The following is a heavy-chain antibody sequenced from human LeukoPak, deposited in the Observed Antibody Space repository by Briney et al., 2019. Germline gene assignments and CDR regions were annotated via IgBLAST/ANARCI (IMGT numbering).Heavy chain of an antibody. J-gene: IGHJ3*02. CDR3: ARGGVGSSIGFNDAFDI. CDR2: INPNSGGT. CDR1: GYTFTGYY. Sequence: GESLKISCKASGYTFTGYYMHWARQAPGQGLEWMGWINPNSGGTNYAQKFQGWVTMTRDTSISTAYMELSRLRSDDTAVYYCARGGVGSSIGFNDAFDIWGQGTMVTVSS. V-gene: IGHV1-2*04. D-gene: IGHD6-13*01.